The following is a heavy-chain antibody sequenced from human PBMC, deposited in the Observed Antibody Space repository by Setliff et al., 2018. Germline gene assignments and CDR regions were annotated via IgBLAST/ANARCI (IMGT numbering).Heavy chain of an antibody. CDR3: AREQWLDPPGYYYMDV. CDR1: GGSISSYY. CDR2: IYIGGST. V-gene: IGHV4-4*07. Sequence: SETLSLTCTVSGGSISSYYWSWIRQPAGKGLEWIGHIYIGGSTYYNPSLKSRVTMFVDTSKNQFSLMLYSVTAADMAVYYCAREQWLDPPGYYYMDVWAKGTTVTVSS. J-gene: IGHJ6*03. D-gene: IGHD6-19*01.